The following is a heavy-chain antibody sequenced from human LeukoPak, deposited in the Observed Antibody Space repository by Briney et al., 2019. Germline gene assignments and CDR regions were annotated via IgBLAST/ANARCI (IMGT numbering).Heavy chain of an antibody. V-gene: IGHV4-31*03. CDR3: ARGQKLQNDYGDYERQDWFDP. Sequence: SQTLSLTCTVSGGSISSGGYYWSWIRQHPGKGLEWIGYIYYSGSTYYNPSLKSRVTISVDTSKNQFSLKLSSVTAADTAVYYCARGQKLQNDYGDYERQDWFDPWGQGTLVTVSS. J-gene: IGHJ5*02. CDR1: GGSISSGGYY. CDR2: IYYSGST. D-gene: IGHD4-17*01.